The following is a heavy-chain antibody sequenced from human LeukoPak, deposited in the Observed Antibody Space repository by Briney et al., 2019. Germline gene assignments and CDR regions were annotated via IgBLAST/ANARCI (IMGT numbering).Heavy chain of an antibody. V-gene: IGHV1-69*13. J-gene: IGHJ4*02. CDR2: IIPIFGTA. CDR3: ARVGVADDWDY. Sequence: SVKVSCKASGGSFSSYAINWVRQAPGQGLEWMGGIIPIFGTANYAQKFQDRVTITADESTSTAYMELSSLRSEDTAVYYCARVGVADDWDYWGQGTLVTVSS. D-gene: IGHD2-15*01. CDR1: GGSFSSYA.